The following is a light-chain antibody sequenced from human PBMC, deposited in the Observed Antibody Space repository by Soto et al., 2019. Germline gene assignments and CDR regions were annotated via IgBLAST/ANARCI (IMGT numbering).Light chain of an antibody. CDR2: DAS. CDR3: QQSYSTPWT. V-gene: IGKV1-39*01. CDR1: QDISNY. J-gene: IGKJ1*01. Sequence: DIQMTQSPSSLSASVGDRVTITCRASQDISNYLNWYQQKPGKAPKLLIYDASNLETGVPSRFSGSGSGTDFTLTISSLQPEDFATYFCQQSYSTPWTFGQGTKVDIK.